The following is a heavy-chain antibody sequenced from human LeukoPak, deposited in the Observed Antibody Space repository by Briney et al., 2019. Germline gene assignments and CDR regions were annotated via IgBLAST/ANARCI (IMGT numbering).Heavy chain of an antibody. V-gene: IGHV4-61*02. Sequence: SQTLSLTCTVSGGSISSGSYYWSWIRQPAGKGLEWIGRIYTSGSTNYNPALKSRVTISVDTSKNQFSLKLSSVTAADTAVYYCARGCSSTSCYTAILWGQGTLVTVSS. J-gene: IGHJ4*02. CDR2: IYTSGST. CDR3: ARGCSSTSCYTAIL. CDR1: GGSISSGSYY. D-gene: IGHD2-2*02.